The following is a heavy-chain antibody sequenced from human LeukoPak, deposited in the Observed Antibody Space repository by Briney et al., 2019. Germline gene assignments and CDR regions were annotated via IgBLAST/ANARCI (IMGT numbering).Heavy chain of an antibody. CDR3: ARTNYYDSSGYYQEDYYDH. Sequence: ASVKVSCKASGGTFSSYAISWVRQAPGQGLEWMGGIIPLIGTINYVQKFQGRVTITADESTSTACMELSSLRSEDTAVYYCARTNYYDSSGYYQEDYYDHWGQGTLVTVSS. V-gene: IGHV1-69*01. J-gene: IGHJ4*02. CDR2: IIPLIGTI. D-gene: IGHD3-22*01. CDR1: GGTFSSYA.